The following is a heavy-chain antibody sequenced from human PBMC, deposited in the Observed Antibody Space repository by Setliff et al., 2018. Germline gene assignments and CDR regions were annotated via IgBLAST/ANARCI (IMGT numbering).Heavy chain of an antibody. CDR2: IYHSGST. Sequence: SETLSLTCAVSGGSISSSNWWSWVRQPPGKGLEWIGEIYHSGSTNYNPSLKSRVTISVDTSKNQFSLKLSSVTAADTAVYYCARVRVVYYYYGMDVWGQGTTVTVSS. J-gene: IGHJ6*02. CDR1: GGSISSSNW. D-gene: IGHD3-3*01. V-gene: IGHV4-4*02. CDR3: ARVRVVYYYYGMDV.